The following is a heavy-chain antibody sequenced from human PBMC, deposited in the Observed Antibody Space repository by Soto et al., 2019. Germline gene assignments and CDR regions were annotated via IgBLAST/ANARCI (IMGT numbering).Heavy chain of an antibody. CDR2: IITIFGTA. D-gene: IGHD3-10*01. Sequence: ASLTVSCNPCGGTFSSYAISWVRQAPRQGLEWIGWIITIFGTANYAQKFQGRVTITEDESTSTAYMELSSLRSEDTAVYYCARDYYGSGTFPPAAPPYYYYGMDVWGQGTTVTVSS. V-gene: IGHV1-69*13. CDR1: GGTFSSYA. J-gene: IGHJ6*02. CDR3: ARDYYGSGTFPPAAPPYYYYGMDV.